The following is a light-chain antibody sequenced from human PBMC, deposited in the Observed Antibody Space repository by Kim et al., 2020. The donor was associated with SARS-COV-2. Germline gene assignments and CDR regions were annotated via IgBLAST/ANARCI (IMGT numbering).Light chain of an antibody. CDR3: SSYRSGSTYV. V-gene: IGLV2-18*02. CDR1: SRAVGSNTR. Sequence: QQVTISCPETSRAVGSNTRFAGYQPPPGTAPKLMIYEVSNRPSGVPDRFSGSKSGNTASLTISGLQAEDEADYYCSSYRSGSTYVFGTGTKVTVL. CDR2: EVS. J-gene: IGLJ1*01.